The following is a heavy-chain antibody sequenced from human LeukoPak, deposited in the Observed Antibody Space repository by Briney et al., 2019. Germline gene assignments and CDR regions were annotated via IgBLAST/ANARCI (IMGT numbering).Heavy chain of an antibody. CDR1: GYTFTGYY. CDR3: ARDMKYPYYMDV. D-gene: IGHD2-2*01. CDR2: INPNSGGT. Sequence: ASVKVSCKACGYTFTGYYMHWVRQAPGQGLEWMGWINPNSGGTNYAQKFQGRVTMTRDTSISTAYMELSRLRSDDTAVYYCARDMKYPYYMDVWGKGTTVTVSS. J-gene: IGHJ6*03. V-gene: IGHV1-2*02.